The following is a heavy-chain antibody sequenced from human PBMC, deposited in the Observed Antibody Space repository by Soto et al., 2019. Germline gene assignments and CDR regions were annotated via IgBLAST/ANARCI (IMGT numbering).Heavy chain of an antibody. D-gene: IGHD3-3*01. CDR2: INPSGGST. CDR3: ARDDYDFWSGYPNWFDP. V-gene: IGHV1-46*01. J-gene: IGHJ5*02. CDR1: GYTFTSYY. Sequence: GASVKVSCKAPGYTFTSYYIHWVRQAPGQGLEWMGIINPSGGSTSYAQKFQGRVTMTRDTSTSTVYMELSSLRSEDTAVYYCARDDYDFWSGYPNWFDPWGQGTLVTVSS.